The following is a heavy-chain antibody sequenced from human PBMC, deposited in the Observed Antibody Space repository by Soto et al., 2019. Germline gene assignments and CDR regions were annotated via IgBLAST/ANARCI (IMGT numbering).Heavy chain of an antibody. CDR1: GFTISSYA. CDR2: ISGSGGST. Sequence: GVSLRVSCAASGFTISSYARSWVRQAPGKGLEWVSAISGSGGSTYYADSVKGRFTISRDNSKNTLYLQMNSLRAEDTAVYYYAKVQYGMDVWGQGTTVTVSS. J-gene: IGHJ6*02. CDR3: AKVQYGMDV. V-gene: IGHV3-23*01. D-gene: IGHD1-1*01.